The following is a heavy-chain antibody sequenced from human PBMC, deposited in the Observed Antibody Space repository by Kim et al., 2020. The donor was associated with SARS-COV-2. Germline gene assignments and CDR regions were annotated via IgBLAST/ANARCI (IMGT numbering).Heavy chain of an antibody. Sequence: YSPSLKSRVNISVGTSNIHFSLKLNSVTATDTAMYYCARRGLVGAAYFDYWGQGTLVTVSS. D-gene: IGHD1-26*01. V-gene: IGHV4-59*08. J-gene: IGHJ4*02. CDR3: ARRGLVGAAYFDY.